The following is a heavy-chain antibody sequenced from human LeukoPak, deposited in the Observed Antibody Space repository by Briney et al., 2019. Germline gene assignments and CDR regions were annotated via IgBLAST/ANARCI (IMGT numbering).Heavy chain of an antibody. V-gene: IGHV3-74*01. D-gene: IGHD1-26*01. Sequence: GGSLKLSCAASGFIFTTYWMHWVREAPGKGLVWVARINSDGSDTYYADSVKGRFTISRDNSKNTVYLQMNSLRAEDTAVYYCTRDLVGATSDFWGQGTLVTVSS. CDR2: INSDGSDT. CDR1: GFIFTTYW. CDR3: TRDLVGATSDF. J-gene: IGHJ4*02.